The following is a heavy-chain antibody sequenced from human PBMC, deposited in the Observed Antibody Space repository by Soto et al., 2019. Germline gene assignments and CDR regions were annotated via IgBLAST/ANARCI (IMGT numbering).Heavy chain of an antibody. V-gene: IGHV1-18*01. D-gene: IGHD1-26*01. CDR2: ISGYNGKT. J-gene: IGHJ4*02. CDR1: GYTFISYG. Sequence: QVQLVQSGAEVKKPGASVKVSCKASGYTFISYGISWVRQAPGQGLEWMGGISGYNGKTKYAQKLQGRVTMTTATTTSPAYMELTSLRSADAAVYSSTRVMGAQKVDYWGQGTLVTFS. CDR3: TRVMGAQKVDY.